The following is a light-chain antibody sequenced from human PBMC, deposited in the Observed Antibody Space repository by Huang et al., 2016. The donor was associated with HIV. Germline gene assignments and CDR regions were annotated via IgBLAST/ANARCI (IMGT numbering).Light chain of an antibody. CDR3: QQYNNWPPWT. Sequence: EIVMSQSPATLSVSPGDRATLSCRASQTVTTNLAWYQQKPGQAPRLLIYGASTRATGIPARLSGSGSGTEFTLTISSLQSEDFAVYYCQQYNNWPPWTFGQGTKVEMK. CDR2: GAS. CDR1: QTVTTN. V-gene: IGKV3-15*01. J-gene: IGKJ1*01.